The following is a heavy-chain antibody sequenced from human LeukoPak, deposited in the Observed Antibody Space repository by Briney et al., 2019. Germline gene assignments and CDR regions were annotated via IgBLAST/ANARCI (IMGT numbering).Heavy chain of an antibody. J-gene: IGHJ4*02. V-gene: IGHV4-39*01. CDR1: FGSMSCSSYY. CDR2: IYYSGST. D-gene: IGHD6-6*01. Sequence: SETLSLTCTVSFGSMSCSSYYWGWIRQPPGKGLEWIGSIYYSGSTYYNPSLKSRVTISVDTSKNQFSLELSSVRAEDSAVYYCARLSIAARILDYWGQGTLVTVSS. CDR3: ARLSIAARILDY.